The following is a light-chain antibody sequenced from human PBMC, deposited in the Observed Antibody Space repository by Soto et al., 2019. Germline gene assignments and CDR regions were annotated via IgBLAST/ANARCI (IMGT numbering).Light chain of an antibody. J-gene: IGKJ2*01. V-gene: IGKV3-15*01. Sequence: ETVMTQSPATLSVSPGERATLSCRASQSVDTNLAWYQQKPGQAPRLLIYGASTRASDIPARFCGSGSGTAFTLTISSLQSEDFAVYYCQQYNNWPPYTFAQGTKLEIK. CDR1: QSVDTN. CDR2: GAS. CDR3: QQYNNWPPYT.